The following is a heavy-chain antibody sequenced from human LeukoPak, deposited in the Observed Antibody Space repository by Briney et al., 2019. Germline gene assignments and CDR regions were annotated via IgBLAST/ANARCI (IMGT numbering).Heavy chain of an antibody. CDR3: ARHYYDFWSGYRIYYYMDV. V-gene: IGHV5-51*01. CDR1: GYTITNYW. D-gene: IGHD3-3*01. CDR2: IYPGDSDT. J-gene: IGHJ6*03. Sequence: GESLKISCTGSGYTITNYWIAWVRQMPGKGLEWMGIIYPGDSDTRYSPSFQGQVTISADKSISTAYLQWSSLKASDTAMYYCARHYYDFWSGYRIYYYMDVWGKGTTVTVSS.